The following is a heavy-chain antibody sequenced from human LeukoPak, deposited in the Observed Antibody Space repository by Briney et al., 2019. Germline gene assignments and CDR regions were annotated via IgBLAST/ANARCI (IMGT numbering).Heavy chain of an antibody. CDR2: INHSGST. CDR1: GGSFSGYY. V-gene: IGHV4-34*01. CDR3: ARLTYSSGSSYYFDH. J-gene: IGHJ4*02. Sequence: PSETLSLTCAVYGGSFSGYYWSWIRQPPGKGLEWIGEINHSGSTNYNPSLKSRVTISVDTSKNQFSLKLSSVTAADTAVYYCARLTYSSGSSYYFDHWGQGTLVTVSS. D-gene: IGHD6-19*01.